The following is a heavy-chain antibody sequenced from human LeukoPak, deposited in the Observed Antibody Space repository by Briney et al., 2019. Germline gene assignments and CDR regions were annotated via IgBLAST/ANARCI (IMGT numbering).Heavy chain of an antibody. D-gene: IGHD3-22*01. CDR1: GFTFSGFW. Sequence: GGSLRLSCAVSGFTFSGFWMSWSRQAPGKGLEWVASINSDGSEGYYADVVKGRFTISRDNAKNSLYLQMNSLRAEDTAVYYCARPNYYDSSGYYSYWGQGTLVTVSS. CDR2: INSDGSEG. J-gene: IGHJ4*02. V-gene: IGHV3-7*01. CDR3: ARPNYYDSSGYYSY.